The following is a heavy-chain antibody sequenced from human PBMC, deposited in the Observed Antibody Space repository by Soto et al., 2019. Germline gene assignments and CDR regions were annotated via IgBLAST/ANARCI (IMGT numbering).Heavy chain of an antibody. Sequence: QITLKESGPTLVKPTQTLTLTCTFSGFSLRTSGVGVRWIRQPPGKALEWLALIYWDDDKRYSPSLKSRLTITKDTSKNQVVLTTTNMDPVDTATYYCAHLTTGGFYFDYWGQGTLVTVSS. CDR3: AHLTTGGFYFDY. V-gene: IGHV2-5*02. CDR2: IYWDDDK. D-gene: IGHD4-17*01. CDR1: GFSLRTSGVG. J-gene: IGHJ4*02.